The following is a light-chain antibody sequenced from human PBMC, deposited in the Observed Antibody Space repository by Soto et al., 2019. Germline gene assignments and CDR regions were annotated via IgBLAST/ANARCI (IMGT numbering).Light chain of an antibody. V-gene: IGLV2-14*01. CDR3: TSPTPGGIYV. CDR2: KVS. CDR1: RSDVGGYNY. Sequence: QSALTQPASVSGSPGQSITRSCTGTRSDVGGYNYVSWYQQYPGRVPKVLIYKVSTRHSGISNRVSGSKSGNTASRTISGLQAEDEADYFCTSPTPGGIYVFVNGTKLTVL. J-gene: IGLJ1*01.